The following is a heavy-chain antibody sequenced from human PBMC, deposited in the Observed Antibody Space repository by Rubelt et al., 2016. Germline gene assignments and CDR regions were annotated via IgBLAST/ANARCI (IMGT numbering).Heavy chain of an antibody. CDR1: GGSVSSGSYY. Sequence: QVQLQESGPGLVKPSETLSLTCTVSGGSVSSGSYYWSWIRQPPGKGLEWIGEINQSGSTNYNPSLKSRVTISVDTSKNQFSWERTSVTAADTAVYYCGRGIGSGSYYKYWGQGSLVTVSS. D-gene: IGHD3-10*01. V-gene: IGHV4-61*01. J-gene: IGHJ4*02. CDR3: GRGIGSGSYYKY. CDR2: INQSGST.